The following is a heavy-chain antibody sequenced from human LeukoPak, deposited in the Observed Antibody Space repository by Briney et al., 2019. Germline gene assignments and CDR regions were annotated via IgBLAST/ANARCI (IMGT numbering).Heavy chain of an antibody. D-gene: IGHD6-13*01. CDR2: ISSSSSTI. Sequence: PGGPLRLSCAASGFTFSSYSMNWVRQAPGEGLEWVSYISSSSSTIYYADSVKGRFTISRDNAKNSLYLQMNSLRAEDTAVYYCARDLIAAAGTSWNWFDPWGQGTLVTVSS. J-gene: IGHJ5*02. CDR1: GFTFSSYS. V-gene: IGHV3-48*04. CDR3: ARDLIAAAGTSWNWFDP.